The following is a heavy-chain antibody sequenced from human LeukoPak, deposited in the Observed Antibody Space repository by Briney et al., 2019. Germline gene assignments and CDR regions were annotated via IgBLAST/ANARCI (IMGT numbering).Heavy chain of an antibody. V-gene: IGHV3-23*01. CDR2: ISGSGGST. CDR1: GFTVSSNY. CDR3: AKELCAKPSFDY. D-gene: IGHD3-16*01. Sequence: PGGSLRLSCAASGFTVSSNYMSWVRQAPGKGLEWVSAISGSGGSTYYADSVKGRFTISRDNSKNTLYLQMNSLRAEDTAVYYCAKELCAKPSFDYWGQGTLVTVSS. J-gene: IGHJ4*02.